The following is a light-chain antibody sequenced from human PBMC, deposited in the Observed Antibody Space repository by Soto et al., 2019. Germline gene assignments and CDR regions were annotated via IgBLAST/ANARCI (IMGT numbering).Light chain of an antibody. CDR1: SSDVGAYNR. CDR2: EVS. V-gene: IGLV2-14*01. CDR3: SAYTISGV. Sequence: QSALTQPASVSGSPGQSITISCTGTSSDVGAYNRVSWYQQHSGKAPKLMIYEVSNRPSGVSNRFSGSKSGNTASLTISGLQAEDEADYFCSAYTISGVFGSGTKLTVL. J-gene: IGLJ1*01.